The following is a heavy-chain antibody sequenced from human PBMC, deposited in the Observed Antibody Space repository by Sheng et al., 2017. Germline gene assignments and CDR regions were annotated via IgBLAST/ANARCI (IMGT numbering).Heavy chain of an antibody. CDR3: AKGMATISRPYSWDY. CDR2: ISGSGGNT. CDR1: GFTFSNYA. Sequence: EVQLVESGGGLVQPGGSLRLSCAASGFTFSNYAMSWVRQAPGKGLEWVSAISGSGGNTYYADSVKGRFTISRDNSKNTLYLQINSLRGEDTAVYYCAKGMATISRPYSWDYWGQGTLVTVSS. J-gene: IGHJ4*02. D-gene: IGHD5-12*01. V-gene: IGHV3-23*04.